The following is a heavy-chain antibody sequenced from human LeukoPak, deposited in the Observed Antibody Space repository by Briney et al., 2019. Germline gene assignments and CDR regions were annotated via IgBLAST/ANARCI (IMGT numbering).Heavy chain of an antibody. Sequence: ASVKVSCKASGYTFTGYYMHWVRQAPGQGLEWMGWINPNSGGTNYAQKFQGRVTMTRDTSISTAYMELSRLRSDDTAVYYCARDTGYSSSLSFDYWGQGTLVTVSS. V-gene: IGHV1-2*02. CDR1: GYTFTGYY. CDR2: INPNSGGT. D-gene: IGHD6-13*01. CDR3: ARDTGYSSSLSFDY. J-gene: IGHJ4*02.